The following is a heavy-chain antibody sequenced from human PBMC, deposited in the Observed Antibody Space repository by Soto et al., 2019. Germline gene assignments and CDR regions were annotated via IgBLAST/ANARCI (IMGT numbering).Heavy chain of an antibody. CDR2: IYYTGNT. J-gene: IGHJ4*02. CDR1: GGSFNANY. V-gene: IGHV4-34*01. Sequence: SETLSLTCAVSGGSFNANYWSWIRQPPGKGLEWIGEIYYTGNTNYSPSLKSRVIISVDTSKNQFSLKLTSVTAADTAIYYCASARWDYWGQGIMVTVSS. CDR3: ASARWDY.